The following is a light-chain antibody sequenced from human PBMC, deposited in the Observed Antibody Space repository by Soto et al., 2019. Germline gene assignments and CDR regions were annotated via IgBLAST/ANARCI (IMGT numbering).Light chain of an antibody. CDR3: HQYDSWT. CDR1: QSVAGSY. V-gene: IGKV3-20*01. CDR2: GAS. J-gene: IGKJ1*01. Sequence: ELMLTQSPVTLSLSPGDGATLSCRASQSVAGSYLAWYQQKPGRTPRLLIYGASSRATGIPDRFSGSGSGTDFTLTISRLEPEDFAVYYRHQYDSWTFGQGTKVDIK.